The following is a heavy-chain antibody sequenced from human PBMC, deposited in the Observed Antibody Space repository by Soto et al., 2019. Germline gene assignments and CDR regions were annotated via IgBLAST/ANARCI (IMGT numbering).Heavy chain of an antibody. D-gene: IGHD3-3*01. J-gene: IGHJ5*02. CDR1: GGSISSSSYY. CDR3: ARHELRWSGYTGWFDP. Sequence: KSSEALSVTCTVSGGSISSSSYYGVWIRQPPGKGLEWIGSIYYSGSTYYNPSLKSRVTISVDTSKNQFSLKLSSVTAADTAVYYCARHELRWSGYTGWFDPWGQGTLVTVSS. CDR2: IYYSGST. V-gene: IGHV4-39*01.